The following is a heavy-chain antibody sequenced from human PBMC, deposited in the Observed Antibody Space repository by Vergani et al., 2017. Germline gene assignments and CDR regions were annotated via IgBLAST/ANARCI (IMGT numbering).Heavy chain of an antibody. D-gene: IGHD2-2*01. CDR2: IYSGGSST. J-gene: IGHJ4*02. Sequence: EVQLVESGGGLVQPGGSLRLSCAASGFTFSSYAMSWVRQAPGKGLEWVSVIYSGGSSTYYADSVKGRFTISRDNSKNTLYLQMNSLRAEDTAVYYCAKSAPHCSSTSCYFDYWGQGTLVTVSS. CDR3: AKSAPHCSSTSCYFDY. CDR1: GFTFSSYA. V-gene: IGHV3-23*03.